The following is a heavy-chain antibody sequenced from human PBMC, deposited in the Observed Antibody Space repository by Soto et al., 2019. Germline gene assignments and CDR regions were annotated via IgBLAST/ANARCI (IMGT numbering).Heavy chain of an antibody. Sequence: QVQLVESGGGVVQPGRSLRLSCAASGFTFSSYGMHWVRQAPGKGLEWVAVISYDGSNKYYADSVKGRFTISRDNSKNTLDLQMNGLRAEDTAGYYCAKDGGIGKQWLADYSYYYGMDVWGQGTTVTVSS. CDR3: AKDGGIGKQWLADYSYYYGMDV. D-gene: IGHD6-19*01. V-gene: IGHV3-30*18. CDR2: ISYDGSNK. J-gene: IGHJ6*02. CDR1: GFTFSSYG.